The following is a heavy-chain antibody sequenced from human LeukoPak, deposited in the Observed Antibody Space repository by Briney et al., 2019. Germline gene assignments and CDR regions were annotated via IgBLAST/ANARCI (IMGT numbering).Heavy chain of an antibody. CDR1: GFTVSSNY. J-gene: IGHJ4*02. CDR3: TRDLDYGSGGY. V-gene: IGHV3-53*01. Sequence: GGSLRLSCAASGFTVSSNYMSWVRQAPGKGLEWVSVIYSGGSTYYADSVKGRFAISRDNSKNTLYLQMNSLRAEDTAVYYCTRDLDYGSGGYWGQGTLVTVSS. CDR2: IYSGGST. D-gene: IGHD3-10*01.